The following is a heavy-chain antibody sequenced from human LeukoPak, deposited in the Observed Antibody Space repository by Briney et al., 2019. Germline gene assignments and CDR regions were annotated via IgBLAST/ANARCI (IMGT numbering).Heavy chain of an antibody. CDR2: INPNSGGT. D-gene: IGHD3-3*01. J-gene: IGHJ4*02. CDR3: ASLDFWSGYYPDAFDY. CDR1: GYTFTGYY. V-gene: IGHV1-2*02. Sequence: GASVKVSCKASGYTFTGYYMHWVRQAPGQGPEWMGWINPNSGGTNYAQKFQGRVTMTRDTSISTAYMELSRLRSDDTAVYYCASLDFWSGYYPDAFDYWGQGTLVTVSS.